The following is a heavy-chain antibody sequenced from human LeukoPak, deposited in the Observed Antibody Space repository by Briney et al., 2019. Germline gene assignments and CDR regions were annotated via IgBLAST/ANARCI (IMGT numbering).Heavy chain of an antibody. CDR3: AGDEGWTFDI. Sequence: GGSLRLSCAASGFSFSTHWMSWFRQAPGKGLEWVALIKQDGSVIHYVDSVKGRFTISRDTAKNSLSLQMNSLRADDTAVYYCAGDEGWTFDIWGQGTKVTVSS. V-gene: IGHV3-7*01. CDR2: IKQDGSVI. D-gene: IGHD5-24*01. CDR1: GFSFSTHW. J-gene: IGHJ3*02.